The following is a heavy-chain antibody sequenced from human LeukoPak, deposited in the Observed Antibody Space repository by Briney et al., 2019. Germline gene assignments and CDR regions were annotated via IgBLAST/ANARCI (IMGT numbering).Heavy chain of an antibody. Sequence: SVKVSCKASGGTFSSYAISWVRQAPGQGLEWMGGIIPIFGTANYAQKFQGRVTITADESTGAAYMELSSLRSEDTAVYYCARQYYYDSSALGAGAFDIWGQGTMVTVSS. CDR1: GGTFSSYA. J-gene: IGHJ3*02. CDR3: ARQYYYDSSALGAGAFDI. V-gene: IGHV1-69*01. D-gene: IGHD3-22*01. CDR2: IIPIFGTA.